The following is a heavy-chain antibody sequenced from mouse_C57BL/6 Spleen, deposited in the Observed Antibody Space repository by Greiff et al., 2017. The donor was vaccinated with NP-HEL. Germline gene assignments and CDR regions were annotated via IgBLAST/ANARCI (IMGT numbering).Heavy chain of an antibody. D-gene: IGHD2-2*01. Sequence: QVQLKESGPELVKPGASVKISCKASGYAFSSSWMNWVKQRPGKGLEWIGRIYPGDGDTNYNGKFKGKATLTADKSSSTAYMQLSSLTSEDSAVYFCARKAIYGSFFDYWGQGTTLTVSS. CDR3: ARKAIYGSFFDY. V-gene: IGHV1-82*01. CDR1: GYAFSSSW. CDR2: IYPGDGDT. J-gene: IGHJ2*01.